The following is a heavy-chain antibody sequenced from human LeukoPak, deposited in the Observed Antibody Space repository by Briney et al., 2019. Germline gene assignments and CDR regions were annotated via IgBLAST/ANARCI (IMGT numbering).Heavy chain of an antibody. CDR2: ISSSSSYI. V-gene: IGHV3-21*04. CDR3: AKENCGGDCAFDY. CDR1: GFTFSSYS. J-gene: IGHJ4*02. Sequence: GGSLRLSCAASGFTFSSYSMNWVRQAPGKGLEWVSSISSSSSYIYYADSVKGRFTISRDNAKNSLYLQMNSLRAEDTALYYCAKENCGGDCAFDYWGQGTLVTVSS. D-gene: IGHD2-21*02.